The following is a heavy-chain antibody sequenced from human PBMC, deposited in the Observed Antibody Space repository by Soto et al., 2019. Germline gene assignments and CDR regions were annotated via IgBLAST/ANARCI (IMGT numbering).Heavy chain of an antibody. D-gene: IGHD4-17*01. J-gene: IGHJ4*02. CDR1: GDSISSYY. CDR3: PRSNGDYGDY. V-gene: IGHV4-59*01. CDR2: IYYSGST. Sequence: QVQLQGSGPGLLKPSETLSLTCTVSGDSISSYYWSWIRQPPGKGLEWIGYIYYSGSTNYNPSLKRRVTISVDTSKNQFSLKLSSVTAADTAVYYCPRSNGDYGDYWCQGTPVTVSS.